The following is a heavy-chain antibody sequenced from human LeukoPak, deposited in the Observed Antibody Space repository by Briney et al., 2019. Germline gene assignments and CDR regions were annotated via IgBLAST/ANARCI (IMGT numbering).Heavy chain of an antibody. CDR3: AREWADGCSGGSCYSLGYYYYYMDV. J-gene: IGHJ6*03. CDR1: GGRISSYY. D-gene: IGHD2-15*01. CDR2: IYTSGST. V-gene: IGHV4-4*07. Sequence: NPSETLFLTCTVPGGRISSYYWSWIRQPAGKGLEWIGRIYTSGSTNYNPSLKSRVSMSVETSKNQFSLKLSSVTAADTAVYYCAREWADGCSGGSCYSLGYYYYYMDVWGKGTTVTVSS.